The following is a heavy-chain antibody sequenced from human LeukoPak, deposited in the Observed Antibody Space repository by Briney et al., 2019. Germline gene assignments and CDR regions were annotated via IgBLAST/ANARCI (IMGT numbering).Heavy chain of an antibody. CDR3: ARLNGDRSADS. J-gene: IGHJ5*01. CDR2: IYVGDSDT. Sequence: GESLKISCKGSGLNFATTWIGWVRQMPGKGLEWMGIIYVGDSDTRYSPSFEGQVTFSVDTSMTTAFLQLTCLKASDTAMYYCARLNGDRSADSWGQGTQLIVSS. CDR1: GLNFATTW. V-gene: IGHV5-51*01. D-gene: IGHD3-22*01.